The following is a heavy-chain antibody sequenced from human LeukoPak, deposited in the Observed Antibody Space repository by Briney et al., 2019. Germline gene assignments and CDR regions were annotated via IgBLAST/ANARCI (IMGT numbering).Heavy chain of an antibody. CDR3: ARGAADFWSGYNQYYFDY. Sequence: ASVKVSCKASGYTFTGYYMHWVRQAPGQGLEWMRWINPNSGGTNYAQKFQGRVTMTRDTSISTAYMELSRLRSDDTAVYYCARGAADFWSGYNQYYFDYWGQGTLVTVSS. CDR1: GYTFTGYY. D-gene: IGHD3-3*01. J-gene: IGHJ4*02. V-gene: IGHV1-2*02. CDR2: INPNSGGT.